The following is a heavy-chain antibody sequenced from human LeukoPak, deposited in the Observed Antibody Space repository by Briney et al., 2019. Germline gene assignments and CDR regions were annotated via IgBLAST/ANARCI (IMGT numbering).Heavy chain of an antibody. V-gene: IGHV4-34*01. J-gene: IGHJ4*02. CDR2: INRSGST. D-gene: IGHD3-10*01. Sequence: SETLSLTCTVSGGSISSYYWSWIRQPPGKGLEWVGEINRSGSTDYNTSLKRRGTISVDPSNNQFSLKLSSVTAADTAVYYCAIWFGELLRGRIAYWGQGPLVTVSS. CDR1: GGSISSYY. CDR3: AIWFGELLRGRIAY.